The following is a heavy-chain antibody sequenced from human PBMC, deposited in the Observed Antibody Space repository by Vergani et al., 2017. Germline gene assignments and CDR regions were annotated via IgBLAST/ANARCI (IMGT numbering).Heavy chain of an antibody. CDR3: VGLTRCTWNFDL. Sequence: EVQVVETGGGLVQPGGSLRLSCAASGFTVSSNYMSWVRQAPGKGLEWVSVIYSGGSTYYAASVRGRFIITRDNTKNSLSLQMSGLRVEDTAVYYCVGLTRCTWNFDLWCRGTLITVSS. D-gene: IGHD1-1*01. CDR1: GFTVSSNY. V-gene: IGHV3-66*04. CDR2: IYSGGST. J-gene: IGHJ2*01.